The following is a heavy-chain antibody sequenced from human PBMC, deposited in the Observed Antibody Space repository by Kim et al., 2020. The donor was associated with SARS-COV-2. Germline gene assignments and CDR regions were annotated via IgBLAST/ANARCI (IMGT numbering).Heavy chain of an antibody. CDR2: INPNSGGT. V-gene: IGHV1-2*02. CDR3: AKETLPMITFGGVIVEGFDY. CDR1: GYTFTGYY. D-gene: IGHD3-16*02. J-gene: IGHJ4*02. Sequence: ASVKVSCKASGYTFTGYYMHWVRQAPGQGLEWMGWINPNSGGTNYAQKFQGRVTMTRDTSISTAYMELSRLRSDDTAVYYCAKETLPMITFGGVIVEGFDYWGQGTLVTVSS.